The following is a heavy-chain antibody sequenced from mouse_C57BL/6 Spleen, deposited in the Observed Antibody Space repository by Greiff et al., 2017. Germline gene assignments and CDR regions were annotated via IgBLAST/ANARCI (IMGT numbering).Heavy chain of an antibody. CDR3: ARDDYDVSWFAY. CDR2: INPNNGGT. CDR1: GYTFTDYN. D-gene: IGHD2-4*01. V-gene: IGHV1-18*01. Sequence: EVQLQQSGPELVKPGASVKIPCKASGYTFTDYNMDWVKQSHGKSLEWIGDINPNNGGTIYNQKFKGKATLTVDKSSSTAYMELRSLTSEDTAVYCCARDDYDVSWFAYWGQGTLVTVSA. J-gene: IGHJ3*01.